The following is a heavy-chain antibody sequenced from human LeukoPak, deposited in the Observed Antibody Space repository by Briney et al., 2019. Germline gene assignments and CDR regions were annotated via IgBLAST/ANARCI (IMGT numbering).Heavy chain of an antibody. D-gene: IGHD6-13*01. J-gene: IGHJ5*02. Sequence: GGSLRLSCAASGFTFSSYAMHWVRQAPGKGLEWVAVISYDGSNKYYADSVKGRFTISKDNSKNTLYLQMNSLRAEDTAVYYCARDSFHSSSPFDPWGQGTLVTVSS. CDR1: GFTFSSYA. CDR2: ISYDGSNK. V-gene: IGHV3-30*04. CDR3: ARDSFHSSSPFDP.